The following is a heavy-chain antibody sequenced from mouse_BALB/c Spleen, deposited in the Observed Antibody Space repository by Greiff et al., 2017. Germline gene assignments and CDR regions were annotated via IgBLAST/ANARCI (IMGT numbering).Heavy chain of an antibody. J-gene: IGHJ4*01. CDR3: ARVYGNYGYAMDY. V-gene: IGHV7-3*02. CDR2: IRNIANGYTT. Sequence: EVKLVESGGGLVQPGGSLRLSCATSGFTFTDYYMSWVRQPPGKALEWLGFIRNIANGYTTEYSASVKGRFTISRDNSQSILYLQMNTLRAEDSATYYCARVYGNYGYAMDYWGQGTSVTVSS. D-gene: IGHD2-1*01. CDR1: GFTFTDYY.